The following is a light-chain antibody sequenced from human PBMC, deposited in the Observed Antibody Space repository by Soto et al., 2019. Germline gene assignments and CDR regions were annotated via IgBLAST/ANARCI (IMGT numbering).Light chain of an antibody. J-gene: IGLJ1*01. CDR1: SSDVGGYNY. CDR3: SSYAGNYVYV. CDR2: EVS. Sequence: QSALTQPASVSGSPGQSITISCTGTSSDVGGYNYVSWYQQHPGKAPKLMIYEVSNRPSGVSNRFSGSKSGNTASLTISGLQAEDEADYYCSSYAGNYVYVFGSGTKVTV. V-gene: IGLV2-14*01.